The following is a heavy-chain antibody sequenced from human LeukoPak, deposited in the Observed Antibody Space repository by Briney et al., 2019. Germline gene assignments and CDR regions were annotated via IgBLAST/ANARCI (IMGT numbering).Heavy chain of an antibody. CDR3: AKGASSWYVEDYYYYMDV. D-gene: IGHD6-13*01. CDR2: ISWDGGST. V-gene: IGHV3-43D*03. Sequence: GGSLRLSCAASGFTFDDYAMHWVRQAPGKGLEWVSLISWDGGSTYYADSVKGRFTISRDNSKNSLYLQMNSLRAEDTALYYCAKGASSWYVEDYYYYMDVWGKGTTVTVSS. J-gene: IGHJ6*03. CDR1: GFTFDDYA.